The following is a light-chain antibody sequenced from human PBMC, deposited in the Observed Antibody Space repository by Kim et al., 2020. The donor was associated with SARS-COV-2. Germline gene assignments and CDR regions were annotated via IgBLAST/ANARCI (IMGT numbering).Light chain of an antibody. Sequence: ASGRDRVTITCRAHPTDSDWLALVQPEPGEGPKLLIYKASRLESGVPSRFSGSGSGTEFTLTISSLQPDDFATYYCQEYNTYSPTFGRGTKVDIK. CDR1: PTDSDW. CDR2: KAS. CDR3: QEYNTYSPT. V-gene: IGKV1-5*03. J-gene: IGKJ1*01.